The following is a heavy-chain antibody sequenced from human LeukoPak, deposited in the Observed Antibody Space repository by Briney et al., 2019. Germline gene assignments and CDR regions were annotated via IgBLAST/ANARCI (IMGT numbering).Heavy chain of an antibody. D-gene: IGHD3-10*01. J-gene: IGHJ4*02. Sequence: SETLSLTCTVSDGSISSSSYYWGWIRQPPGKGLEWIGSIYYSGSTYYNPSLKSRVTISVDTSKNQFSLKLSSVTAADTAVYYCARLVWFGSYFDYWGQGTLVTVSS. CDR3: ARLVWFGSYFDY. V-gene: IGHV4-39*01. CDR1: DGSISSSSYY. CDR2: IYYSGST.